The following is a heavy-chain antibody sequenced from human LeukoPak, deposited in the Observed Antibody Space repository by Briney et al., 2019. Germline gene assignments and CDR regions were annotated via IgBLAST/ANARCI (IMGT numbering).Heavy chain of an antibody. CDR2: IKLDGSEK. D-gene: IGHD3-22*01. Sequence: GGSLRLSCVASGFTFGKYWMSWVRQAPGKGLEWVANIKLDGSEKNYVDSVKGRFTISRDNTKNSLYLQMNSLRAEDTAVYYCARITPYYYHSSPSSTPRWDYYFDYWGQGTLVTVSS. CDR1: GFTFGKYW. J-gene: IGHJ4*02. V-gene: IGHV3-7*03. CDR3: ARITPYYYHSSPSSTPRWDYYFDY.